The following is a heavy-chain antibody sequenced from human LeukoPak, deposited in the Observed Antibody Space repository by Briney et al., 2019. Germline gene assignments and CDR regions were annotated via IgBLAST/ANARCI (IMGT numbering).Heavy chain of an antibody. CDR2: MLYSGST. J-gene: IGHJ4*02. CDR1: GASISNYY. Sequence: TSETLSLTCTVSGASISNYYWSWIRQSPGKGLEWLGYMLYSGSTNQNPSLRSRVTISVDTFKNQVSLKLSSVTAADTAVYYCARSDIWGSYRFLDYWGQGALVTVSS. CDR3: ARSDIWGSYRFLDY. V-gene: IGHV4-59*08. D-gene: IGHD3-16*02.